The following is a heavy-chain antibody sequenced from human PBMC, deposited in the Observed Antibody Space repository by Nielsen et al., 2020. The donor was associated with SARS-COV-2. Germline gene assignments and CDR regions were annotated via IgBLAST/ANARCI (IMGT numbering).Heavy chain of an antibody. CDR2: INPSGGST. Sequence: ASVKVSCKASGYTFTSYYMHWVRQAPGQGLEWMGIINPSGGSTSYAQKFQGRVTMTRDTSTSTVYTELSSLRSEDTAVYYRARDRITPYYDFWSGYTQYYYYMDVWGKGTTVTVSS. J-gene: IGHJ6*03. CDR1: GYTFTSYY. D-gene: IGHD3-3*01. CDR3: ARDRITPYYDFWSGYTQYYYYMDV. V-gene: IGHV1-46*01.